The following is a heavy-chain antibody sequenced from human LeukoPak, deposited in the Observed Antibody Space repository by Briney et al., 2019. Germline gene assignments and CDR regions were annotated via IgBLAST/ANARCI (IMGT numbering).Heavy chain of an antibody. CDR1: GGSISSYY. CDR3: ARDRRYDFWSGHDLNWFDP. V-gene: IGHV4-4*07. Sequence: PSETLSLTCTVSGGSISSYYWSWIRQPAGKGLEWIGRIYTSGSTNYNPSLKSRVTMSVDTSKNQFSLKLSSVTAADTAVYYCARDRRYDFWSGHDLNWFDPWGQGTLVTFSS. CDR2: IYTSGST. D-gene: IGHD3-3*01. J-gene: IGHJ5*02.